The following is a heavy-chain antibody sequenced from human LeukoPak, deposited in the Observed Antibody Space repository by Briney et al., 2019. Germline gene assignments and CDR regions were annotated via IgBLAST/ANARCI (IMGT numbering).Heavy chain of an antibody. D-gene: IGHD2-21*02. CDR1: GYTLTSYG. Sequence: ASVKVSCKASGYTLTSYGISWVRQAPGQGLEWMGWISAYNGNTNSAQKLQGRVTMTTDTSTSTAYMELRSLRSDDTAMYYCARAYCCGHCYSGPFDYWGQATLVTVSS. CDR2: ISAYNGNT. CDR3: ARAYCCGHCYSGPFDY. J-gene: IGHJ4*02. V-gene: IGHV1-18*01.